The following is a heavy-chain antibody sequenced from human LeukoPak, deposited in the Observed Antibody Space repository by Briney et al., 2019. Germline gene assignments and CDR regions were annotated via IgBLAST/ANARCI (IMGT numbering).Heavy chain of an antibody. CDR2: IWYDGSNK. CDR1: GFTFSSYG. V-gene: IGHV3-33*08. J-gene: IGHJ4*02. CDR3: ARDRQASGSYLNY. D-gene: IGHD1-26*01. Sequence: PGGSLRLSCAASGFTFSSYGMHWVRQAPGKGLEWVAVIWYDGSNKYYADSVKGRFTISRDNSKNTLYLQMNSLRAEDTAVYYCARDRQASGSYLNYWGQGTLVTVSS.